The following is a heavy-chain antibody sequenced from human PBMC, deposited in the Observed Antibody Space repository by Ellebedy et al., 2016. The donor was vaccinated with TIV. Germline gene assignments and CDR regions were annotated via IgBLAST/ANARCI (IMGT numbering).Heavy chain of an antibody. D-gene: IGHD2-15*01. V-gene: IGHV4-30-4*01. J-gene: IGHJ6*02. CDR2: IYHSGSI. Sequence: SETLSLTCTVSGDSISSGDYHWSWIRQSPGKGLEWIGYIYHSGSIDYNPSLKSRVTISADTSKNQFSLRPSSVTATDSGVYYCVRGCSVSCYYYWALDVWGQGTTVTVSS. CDR3: VRGCSVSCYYYWALDV. CDR1: GDSISSGDYH.